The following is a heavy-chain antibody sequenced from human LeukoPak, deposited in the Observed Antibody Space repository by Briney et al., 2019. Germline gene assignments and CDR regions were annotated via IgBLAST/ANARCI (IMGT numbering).Heavy chain of an antibody. CDR1: GFTFSSYA. V-gene: IGHV3-23*01. CDR2: ISGSGGST. D-gene: IGHD6-13*01. J-gene: IGHJ3*02. CDR3: AKALGAIAAAGDDAFDI. Sequence: PGGSLRLSCAASGFTFSSYAMSWVRQAPGKGLEWVSAISGSGGSTYYADSVKVRFTISRDNSKNMLYLQMNSLRAEDTAVYYCAKALGAIAAAGDDAFDIWGQGTMVTVSS.